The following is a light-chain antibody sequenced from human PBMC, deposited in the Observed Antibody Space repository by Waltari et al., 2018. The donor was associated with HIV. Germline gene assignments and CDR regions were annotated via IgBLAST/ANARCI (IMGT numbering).Light chain of an antibody. CDR1: RADGHNYNS. V-gene: IGLV2-14*01. CDR3: SSYTSLTTLV. Sequence: QSALTQPASLSGSPGQSITFSSTGSRADGHNYNSVSCYQQPPGKAPKPIIYEVTKRPSGVSSRFSGSKSGNTASLTISGLQPDDEAHYYCSSYTSLTTLVFGGGTKVTVL. J-gene: IGLJ3*02. CDR2: EVT.